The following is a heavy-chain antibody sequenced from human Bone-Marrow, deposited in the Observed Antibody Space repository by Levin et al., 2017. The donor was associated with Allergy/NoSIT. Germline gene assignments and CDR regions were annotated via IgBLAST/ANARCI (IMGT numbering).Heavy chain of an antibody. CDR3: TTDRGIGPRPLFDY. Sequence: PGGSLRLSCAASGFSVTDAWMGWVRQAPGKGLEWVGRIKSKSDGGTADYAAPVKGRFTISRDDSRNTVYLQMNSLKTEDTAMYHCTTDRGIGPRPLFDYWGQGALVTVSS. D-gene: IGHD6-6*01. V-gene: IGHV3-15*01. CDR1: GFSVTDAW. J-gene: IGHJ4*02. CDR2: IKSKSDGGTA.